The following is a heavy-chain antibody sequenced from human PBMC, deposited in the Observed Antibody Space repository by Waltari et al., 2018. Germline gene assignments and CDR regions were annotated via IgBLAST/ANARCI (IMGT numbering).Heavy chain of an antibody. CDR2: INTNTRNP. D-gene: IGHD2-2*01. CDR1: GYSFTNYA. V-gene: IGHV7-4-1*02. J-gene: IGHJ5*02. Sequence: QVQLVQSGSELKKPGASVKVSCKASGYSFTNYAINWIRQAPGQGLELMGWINTNTRNPVKGQGFTGRCVFSLDTSVNTAYLQINSLKAEDTAVYFCAREVVPPARVVVNWFDPWGQGTLVTVSS. CDR3: AREVVPPARVVVNWFDP.